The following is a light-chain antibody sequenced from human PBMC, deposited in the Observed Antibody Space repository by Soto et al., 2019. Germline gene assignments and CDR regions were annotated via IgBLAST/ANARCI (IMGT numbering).Light chain of an antibody. V-gene: IGKV2-30*01. CDR2: HVS. Sequence: DVVMTQSPLSLPVTLGQPASISCRSSESLAYSDGNTYLNWFQQRPGQSPRRLIYHVSKRDSGFPERFSGSGSGTDFTLKISRVEAADVGVFYCMQGTLWPPLFCAGTKVEIK. CDR3: MQGTLWPPL. J-gene: IGKJ4*01. CDR1: ESLAYSDGNTY.